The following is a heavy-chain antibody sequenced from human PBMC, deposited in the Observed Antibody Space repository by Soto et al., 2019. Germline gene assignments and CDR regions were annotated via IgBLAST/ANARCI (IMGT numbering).Heavy chain of an antibody. CDR3: AKDLYGDYPYYYYGMDV. CDR1: GFTFSSYG. J-gene: IGHJ6*02. CDR2: ISYDGSNK. D-gene: IGHD4-17*01. V-gene: IGHV3-30*18. Sequence: GSLRLSCAASGFTFSSYGMHWVRQAPGKGLEWVAVISYDGSNKYYADSVKGRFTISRDNSKNTLYLQMNSLRAEDTAVYYCAKDLYGDYPYYYYGMDVWGQGTTVTVSS.